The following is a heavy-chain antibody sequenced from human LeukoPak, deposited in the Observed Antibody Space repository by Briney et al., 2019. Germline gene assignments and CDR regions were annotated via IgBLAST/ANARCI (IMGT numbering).Heavy chain of an antibody. CDR1: GGSFSGYY. V-gene: IGHV4-34*01. CDR2: INHSGST. Sequence: SETLSLTCAVYGGSFSGYYWSWVRQPPGKGLEWIGEINHSGSTNYNPSLTSRGTISVDTSKNQFSLKLSSVTAADTAVYYCARGESRVETPSYWGQGTLVTVSS. CDR3: ARGESRVETPSY. J-gene: IGHJ4*02. D-gene: IGHD5/OR15-5a*01.